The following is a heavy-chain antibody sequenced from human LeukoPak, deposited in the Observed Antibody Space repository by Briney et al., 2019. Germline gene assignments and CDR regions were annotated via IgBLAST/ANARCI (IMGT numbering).Heavy chain of an antibody. CDR1: GFTFSSYG. D-gene: IGHD2-15*01. CDR2: IRYDGSNK. Sequence: GGSLRLSCAASGFTFSSYGMHWVRQAPGKGLEWVAFIRYDGSNKYYADSVKGRFTISRDNSKNTLYLQMNSLRAEDTAVYYCAKEGTSYCSGGSCYSGYFDYWGQGTLVTVSS. J-gene: IGHJ4*02. CDR3: AKEGTSYCSGGSCYSGYFDY. V-gene: IGHV3-30*02.